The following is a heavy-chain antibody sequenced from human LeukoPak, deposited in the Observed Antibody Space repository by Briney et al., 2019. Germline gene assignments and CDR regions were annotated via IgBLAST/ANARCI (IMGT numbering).Heavy chain of an antibody. D-gene: IGHD5-24*01. CDR3: ARDLPEIDAFDI. CDR1: GGSVSSGSYY. V-gene: IGHV4-61*01. CDR2: IYYSGST. J-gene: IGHJ3*02. Sequence: PSETLSLTCTVSGGSVSSGSYYWSWIRQPPGKGLEWIGYIYYSGSTNYNSSLKSRVTISVDTSKNQSSLKLSSVTAADTAVYYCARDLPEIDAFDIWGQGTMVTVSS.